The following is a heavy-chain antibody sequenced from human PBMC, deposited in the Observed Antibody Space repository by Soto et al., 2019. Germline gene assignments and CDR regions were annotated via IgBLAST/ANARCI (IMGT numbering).Heavy chain of an antibody. CDR3: ARAGGTTVTGLWHFDS. J-gene: IGHJ4*02. CDR2: IWYDGTQK. V-gene: IGHV3-33*01. Sequence: GSLRLSCEASGFTFNTYSMHWVRQPPGKGLEWLAAIWYDGTQKYYADSVKGRFIISRDNSKKTLYLEMNSLRAEDTAVYYCARAGGTTVTGLWHFDSWGQGTLVTVSS. CDR1: GFTFNTYS. D-gene: IGHD4-17*01.